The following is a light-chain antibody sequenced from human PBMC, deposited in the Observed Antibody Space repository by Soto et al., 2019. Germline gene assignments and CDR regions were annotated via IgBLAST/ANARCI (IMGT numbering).Light chain of an antibody. J-gene: IGKJ4*01. CDR2: GAS. CDR3: QQYGTSLLT. Sequence: EIVLTQSPGTLSLSPGEGATLSCRASQSISSSYLAWCQQKPGQAPRLLIYGASSRATGIPDRFSGSGSGTDFTLTISRLEPEDFAVYYCQQYGTSLLTFGGGTKVEIK. CDR1: QSISSSY. V-gene: IGKV3-20*01.